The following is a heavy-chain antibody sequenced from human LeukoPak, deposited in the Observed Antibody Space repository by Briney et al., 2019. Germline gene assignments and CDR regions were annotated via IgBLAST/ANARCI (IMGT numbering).Heavy chain of an antibody. CDR1: GYSISSGYY. D-gene: IGHD6-6*01. J-gene: IGHJ4*02. CDR3: ARRIAALLDY. V-gene: IGHV4-38-2*02. CDR2: IYYSGST. Sequence: SETLSLTCTVSGYSISSGYYWGWIRQPPGKGLEWIGSIYYSGSTYYNPSLKSRVTISVDTSKNQFSLKLSSVTAADTAVYYCARRIAALLDYWGQGTLVTVSS.